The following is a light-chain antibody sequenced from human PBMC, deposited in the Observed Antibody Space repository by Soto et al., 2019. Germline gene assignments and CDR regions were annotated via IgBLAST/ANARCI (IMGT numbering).Light chain of an antibody. J-gene: IGKJ5*01. V-gene: IGKV1-39*01. CDR2: AAS. CDR1: QSISTY. CDR3: QQIYSTPIT. Sequence: DVQMTQSPSALSASEGDRVTITCRASQSISTYLNWYQHKPGKAPKPLIYAASRLHSGVPSRFSASGSGTEFTLAISSLQPEDFASYYCQQIYSTPITFGQGTRLEI.